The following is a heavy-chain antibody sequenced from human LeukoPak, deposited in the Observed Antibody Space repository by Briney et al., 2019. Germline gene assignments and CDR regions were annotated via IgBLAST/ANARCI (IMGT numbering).Heavy chain of an antibody. Sequence: ASVKVSCKVSGYTLTELSIHWVRQAPAKGLEWMGGFDPERGGTIYAQKFQGRVTMTEDTSTDTAYMDLSSLRSEDTAVYYCATLTKLGGGDFFDYWGQGTLVTVSS. D-gene: IGHD3-16*01. CDR3: ATLTKLGGGDFFDY. J-gene: IGHJ4*02. V-gene: IGHV1-24*01. CDR2: FDPERGGT. CDR1: GYTLTELS.